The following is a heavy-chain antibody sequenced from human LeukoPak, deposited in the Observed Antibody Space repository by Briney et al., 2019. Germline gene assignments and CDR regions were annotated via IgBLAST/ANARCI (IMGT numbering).Heavy chain of an antibody. D-gene: IGHD3-16*02. CDR1: GYTFTSYG. V-gene: IGHV1-18*01. Sequence: ASVTLSCNASGYTFTSYGISWVRQAPGQGLERVGWSSVYNGNTNYAQKLQGRVTMTTDTSTSTAYMELRSLRSGDTAVYYCARGGSIMITFGGVITNFDYWGQGPLVTVSS. J-gene: IGHJ4*02. CDR3: ARGGSIMITFGGVITNFDY. CDR2: SSVYNGNT.